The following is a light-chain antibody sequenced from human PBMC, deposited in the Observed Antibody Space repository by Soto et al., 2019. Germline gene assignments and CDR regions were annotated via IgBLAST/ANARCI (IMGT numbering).Light chain of an antibody. Sequence: IHMTQSPSSLSASVEYRVIITCRASQSISNHLNWYQQKQGKAPKLLIFAASSLQSGVPSRFSGSRYGPDFNLTISSLQTEDFATYYCQQSYSSPPTFGQGTKVDIK. V-gene: IGKV1-39*01. CDR2: AAS. CDR1: QSISNH. J-gene: IGKJ1*01. CDR3: QQSYSSPPT.